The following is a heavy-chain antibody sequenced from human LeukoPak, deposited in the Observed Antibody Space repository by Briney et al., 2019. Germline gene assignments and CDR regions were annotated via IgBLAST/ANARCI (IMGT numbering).Heavy chain of an antibody. Sequence: GGSLRLSCAASGFTFSSYWMSWVRQAPGKGLEWVANIKQDGSEKYYVDSVKGRFTISRDNSKNTLYLQMNSLRAEDTAVYYCASNYYDSSGYYRFDYWGQGTLVTVSS. D-gene: IGHD3-22*01. CDR3: ASNYYDSSGYYRFDY. CDR2: IKQDGSEK. CDR1: GFTFSSYW. V-gene: IGHV3-7*01. J-gene: IGHJ4*02.